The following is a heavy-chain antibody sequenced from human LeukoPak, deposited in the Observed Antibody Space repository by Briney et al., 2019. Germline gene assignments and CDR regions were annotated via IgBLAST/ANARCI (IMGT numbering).Heavy chain of an antibody. CDR1: GFTFSSHA. CDR2: ISGSGGST. J-gene: IGHJ4*02. V-gene: IGHV3-23*01. CDR3: ARPPPARNYYDSSGYYSFFDY. D-gene: IGHD3-22*01. Sequence: GGSLRLSCAASGFTFSSHAMSWVRQAPGKGGEWGSAISGSGGSTDYADSVKGRFTISRDNAKNTLYLQMNSLRAEDTAVYYCARPPPARNYYDSSGYYSFFDYWGQGTLVTVSS.